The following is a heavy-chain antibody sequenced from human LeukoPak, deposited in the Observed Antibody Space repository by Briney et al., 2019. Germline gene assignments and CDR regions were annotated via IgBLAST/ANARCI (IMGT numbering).Heavy chain of an antibody. D-gene: IGHD2-2*02. CDR3: ARADCSSTSCYRSLDY. CDR1: GGSISSGGYY. CDR2: IYYSGST. Sequence: PSETLSLTCTVSGGSISSGGYYWSWIRQHPGKGLEWIGYIYYSGSTYYNPSLKSRVTISVDTSKNQFSLKLSSVTAADTAVYYCARADCSSTSCYRSLDYWGQGTLVTVSS. J-gene: IGHJ4*02. V-gene: IGHV4-31*03.